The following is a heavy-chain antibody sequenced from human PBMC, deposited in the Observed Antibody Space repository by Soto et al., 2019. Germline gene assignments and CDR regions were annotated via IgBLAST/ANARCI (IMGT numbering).Heavy chain of an antibody. V-gene: IGHV3-48*02. CDR3: VRDRDWAFDI. Sequence: EIQLVESGGGLIQPGGSLRLSCAASGYALSDYSMNWVRQAPGKGLEWISYAGTRRKYIFYSDSVRGRFTISRDDAKNSLYLQLNSLRDEDTAVYYCVRDRDWAFDIWGQGTMVTVSS. D-gene: IGHD3-9*01. CDR2: AGTRRKYI. CDR1: GYALSDYS. J-gene: IGHJ3*02.